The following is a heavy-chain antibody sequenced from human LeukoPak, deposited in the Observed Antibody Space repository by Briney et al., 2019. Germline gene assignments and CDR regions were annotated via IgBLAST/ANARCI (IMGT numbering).Heavy chain of an antibody. CDR2: IYENGGTT. CDR3: AKDFRIGYSAHFDY. CDR1: GFTFRSHA. D-gene: IGHD2-21*01. Sequence: GGSLGLSCVGSGFTFRSHAMSWVRQAPEKGLEFVSGIYENGGTTYYADSVKGRFSISRDNSKNTLYLQMDSLRGEDTAVYYCAKDFRIGYSAHFDYWGQGALVTVSS. J-gene: IGHJ4*02. V-gene: IGHV3-23*01.